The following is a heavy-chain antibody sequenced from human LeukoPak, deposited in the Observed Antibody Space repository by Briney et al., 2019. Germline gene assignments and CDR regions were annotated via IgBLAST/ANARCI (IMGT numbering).Heavy chain of an antibody. CDR2: IYENGGTT. CDR3: AKDFRIGYSAHFDY. CDR1: GFTFRSHA. D-gene: IGHD2-21*01. Sequence: GGSLGLSCVGSGFTFRSHAMSWVRQAPEKGLEFVSGIYENGGTTYYADSVKGRFSISRDNSKNTLYLQMDSLRGEDTAVYYCAKDFRIGYSAHFDYWGQGALVTVSS. J-gene: IGHJ4*02. V-gene: IGHV3-23*01.